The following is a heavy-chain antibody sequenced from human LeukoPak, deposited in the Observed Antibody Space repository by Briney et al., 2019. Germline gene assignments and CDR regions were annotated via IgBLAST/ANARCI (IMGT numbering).Heavy chain of an antibody. Sequence: GGSLRLSCAASGFTFSSYWMSWVRQAPGKGLEWVANIKQDGCEKYYVDSVKGRFTISRDNAKNSLYLQMNSLRAEDTAVYYCARDDSSGWSLYYYYYYGMDVWGQGTTVTVSS. CDR2: IKQDGCEK. V-gene: IGHV3-7*01. CDR1: GFTFSSYW. J-gene: IGHJ6*02. CDR3: ARDDSSGWSLYYYYYYGMDV. D-gene: IGHD6-19*01.